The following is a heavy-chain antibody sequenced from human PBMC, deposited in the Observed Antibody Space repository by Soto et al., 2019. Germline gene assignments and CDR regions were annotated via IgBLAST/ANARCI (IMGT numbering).Heavy chain of an antibody. Sequence: HPGGSLRLSCAASGFTFSSHSMDWVRQAPGKGLEWVSYISSSSSTIYYADSVKGRFTISRDNAKNSLYLQMNSLRDEDTAVYYCARESRFLEWLSLNWFDPWGQGTLVTVSS. CDR2: ISSSSSTI. CDR3: ARESRFLEWLSLNWFDP. D-gene: IGHD3-3*01. J-gene: IGHJ5*02. V-gene: IGHV3-48*02. CDR1: GFTFSSHS.